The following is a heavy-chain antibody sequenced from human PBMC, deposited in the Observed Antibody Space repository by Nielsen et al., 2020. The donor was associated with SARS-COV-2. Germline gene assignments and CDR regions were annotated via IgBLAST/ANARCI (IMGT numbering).Heavy chain of an antibody. CDR2: INPSGSGT. D-gene: IGHD1-7*01. V-gene: IGHV3-74*01. CDR3: ARTNYHSLGYYYYYMDV. Sequence: GGSLRLSCSASGFTFSSTYMYWVRQAPGQGLVWVSRINPSGSGTAYADSVKGRFAVSRDNAENTVVLQIHSLRVEDTAVYYCARTNYHSLGYYYYYMDVWGKGTTVTVSS. J-gene: IGHJ6*03. CDR1: GFTFSSTY.